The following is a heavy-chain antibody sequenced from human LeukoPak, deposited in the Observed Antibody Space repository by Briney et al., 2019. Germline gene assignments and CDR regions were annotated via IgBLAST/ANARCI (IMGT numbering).Heavy chain of an antibody. J-gene: IGHJ4*02. CDR3: VAGYSSSWYDY. D-gene: IGHD6-13*01. Sequence: GRSLRLSCAASGFTFSSYGMHWVRQAPGKGLEWVAVISYDGSNKYYADSVKGRFTISRDNSKNTLYLQMNSLRAEDTAVYYCVAGYSSSWYDYWGQGTLVTVSS. CDR2: ISYDGSNK. V-gene: IGHV3-30*03. CDR1: GFTFSSYG.